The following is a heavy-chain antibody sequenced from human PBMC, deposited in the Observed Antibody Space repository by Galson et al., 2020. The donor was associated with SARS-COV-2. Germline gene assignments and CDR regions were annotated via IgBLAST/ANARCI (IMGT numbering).Heavy chain of an antibody. CDR1: GGSISSYY. Sequence: SQTLSLTCTVSGGSISSYYWSWIRQPPGKGLEWIGYIYYSGSTNYNPSLKSRVTISVDTSKNQFSLKLSSGTAADTAVYYCARLCSDAGGRAGIDVWGQGTAVTVSS. J-gene: IGHJ6*02. V-gene: IGHV4-59*08. CDR3: ARLCSDAGGRAGIDV. D-gene: IGHD2-15*01. CDR2: IYYSGST.